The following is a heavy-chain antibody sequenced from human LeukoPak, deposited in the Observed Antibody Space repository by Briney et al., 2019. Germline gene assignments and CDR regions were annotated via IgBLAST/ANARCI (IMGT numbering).Heavy chain of an antibody. CDR3: AGWSGELLSLFAY. CDR2: IYYSGST. V-gene: IGHV4-39*07. J-gene: IGHJ4*02. CDR1: GGSISSSSYY. D-gene: IGHD3-10*01. Sequence: SETLSLTCTVSGGSISSSSYYWGWIRQPPGKGLEWIGSIYYSGSTYYNPSLKSRVTISVDTSKNQFSMKLSSVTAADTATYYCAGWSGELLSLFAYWGQGTLVTVYS.